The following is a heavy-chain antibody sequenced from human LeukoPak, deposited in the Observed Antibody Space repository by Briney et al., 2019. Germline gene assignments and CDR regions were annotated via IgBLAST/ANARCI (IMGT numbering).Heavy chain of an antibody. CDR3: ASLPSMGVAGTKGWFDP. V-gene: IGHV4-59*08. CDR1: GGSISPYF. CDR2: IYYSGST. D-gene: IGHD6-19*01. Sequence: NPSETLSLTCTVSGGSISPYFWSWIRQPPGKGLEWIGYIYYSGSTNYNPSLKSRVTISVDTSKNQFSLKLSSVTAADTAVYYCASLPSMGVAGTKGWFDPWGQGTLVTVSS. J-gene: IGHJ5*02.